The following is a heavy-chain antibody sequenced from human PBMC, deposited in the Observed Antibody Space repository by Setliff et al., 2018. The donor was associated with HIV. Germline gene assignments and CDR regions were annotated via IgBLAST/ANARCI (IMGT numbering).Heavy chain of an antibody. V-gene: IGHV3-49*04. CDR2: IRSKAYGGTT. D-gene: IGHD2-2*02. Sequence: PGESLRLSCTASGFTFGDYGMSWVRQAPGKGLEWVGFIRSKAYGGTTEYAASVKGRFTISRDDSKSIAYLQMNSLKTEDTAVYYCTRVREVPAAIPDYYYYMDVWGKGTTVTVSS. CDR1: GFTFGDYG. CDR3: TRVREVPAAIPDYYYYMDV. J-gene: IGHJ6*03.